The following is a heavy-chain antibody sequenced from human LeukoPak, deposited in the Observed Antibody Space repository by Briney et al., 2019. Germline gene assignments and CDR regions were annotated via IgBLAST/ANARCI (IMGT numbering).Heavy chain of an antibody. J-gene: IGHJ3*02. Sequence: SETLSLTCTVSGGSISSYYWSWIRQPAGKGLEWIGRIYTSGSTNYNPSLKSRVTMSVDTSKNQFSLKLSSVTAADAAVYYCAREPNNCGGDCYGAAFDIWGQGTMVTVSS. D-gene: IGHD2-21*02. CDR2: IYTSGST. V-gene: IGHV4-4*07. CDR1: GGSISSYY. CDR3: AREPNNCGGDCYGAAFDI.